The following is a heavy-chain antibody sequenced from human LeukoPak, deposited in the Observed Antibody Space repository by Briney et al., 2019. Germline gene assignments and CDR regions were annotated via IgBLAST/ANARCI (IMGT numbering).Heavy chain of an antibody. D-gene: IGHD3-22*01. CDR3: ARDSTGYYDSSGLGFDY. J-gene: IGHJ4*02. V-gene: IGHV1-18*01. CDR2: ISAYNGNT. CDR1: GYTFTSYD. Sequence: ASVKVSCKASGYTFTSYDINWVRQATGQGLEWMGWISAYNGNTNYAQKLQGRVTMTTDTSTSTAYMELRSLRSDDTAVYYCARDSTGYYDSSGLGFDYWGQGTLVTVSS.